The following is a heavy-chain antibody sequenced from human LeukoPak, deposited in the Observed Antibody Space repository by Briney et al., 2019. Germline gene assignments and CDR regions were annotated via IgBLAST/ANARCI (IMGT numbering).Heavy chain of an antibody. J-gene: IGHJ6*02. Sequence: SCKVSGYTLTELSMHWVRQAPGKGLEWVSVIYSGGSTYYADSVKGRFTISRDNSKNTLYLQMNSLRAEDTAVYYCARETGTSDILTGYYYYYGMDVWGQGTTVTVSS. D-gene: IGHD3-9*01. CDR2: IYSGGST. CDR3: ARETGTSDILTGYYYYYGMDV. V-gene: IGHV3-66*01. CDR1: GYTLTELS.